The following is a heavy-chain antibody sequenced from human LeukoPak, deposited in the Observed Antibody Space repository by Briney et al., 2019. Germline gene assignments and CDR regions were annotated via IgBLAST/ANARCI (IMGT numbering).Heavy chain of an antibody. CDR2: INHSGST. Sequence: SETLSLTCTVSGGSISSSSYYWSWIRQPPGKGLEWIGEINHSGSTNYNPSLKSRVTISVDTSKNQFSLKLSSVTAADTAVYYCARGRPYDFWSGYVLLNWFDPWGQGTLVTVSS. V-gene: IGHV4-39*07. CDR1: GGSISSSSYY. CDR3: ARGRPYDFWSGYVLLNWFDP. D-gene: IGHD3-3*01. J-gene: IGHJ5*02.